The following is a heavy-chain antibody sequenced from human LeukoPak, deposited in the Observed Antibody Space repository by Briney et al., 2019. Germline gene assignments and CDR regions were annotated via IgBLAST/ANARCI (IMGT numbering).Heavy chain of an antibody. V-gene: IGHV4-59*01. Sequence: SETLSLTCTVSGGSISSYYWSWIRQPPGKGLEWSGYIYYSGSTNYNPSLKSRVTISVDTSKNQFSLKLSSVTAADTAVYYCATWPVTIFGVVLPWGQGTLVTVSS. CDR2: IYYSGST. J-gene: IGHJ5*02. D-gene: IGHD3-3*01. CDR1: GGSISSYY. CDR3: ATWPVTIFGVVLP.